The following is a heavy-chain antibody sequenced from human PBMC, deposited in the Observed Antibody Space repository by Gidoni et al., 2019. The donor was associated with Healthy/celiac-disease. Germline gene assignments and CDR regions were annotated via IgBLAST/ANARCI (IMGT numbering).Heavy chain of an antibody. Sequence: QVQLQESGPGLVKPSQTLSLTCTVSGGLISCGVYFWSWLRQPPGKGLEWIGYIYYSWSTYYNPSLKSRVTISVDTSKNQFSLKLSSVTAADTAVYYCARVVREDYYDSSGYSDYWGQGTLVTVSS. D-gene: IGHD3-22*01. CDR2: IYYSWST. CDR3: ARVVREDYYDSSGYSDY. CDR1: GGLISCGVYF. V-gene: IGHV4-30-4*08. J-gene: IGHJ4*02.